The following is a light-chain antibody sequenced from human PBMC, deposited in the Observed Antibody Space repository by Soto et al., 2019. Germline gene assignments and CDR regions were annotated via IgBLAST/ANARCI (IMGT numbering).Light chain of an antibody. CDR1: SSDVDDYRY. V-gene: IGLV2-11*01. CDR3: CSYVTTPEI. CDR2: DGN. J-gene: IGLJ1*01. Sequence: QSVLAQPRSVSGSPGQLLTISCTGTSSDVDDYRYVSWYQQYPGKAPKLVIYDGNKRPSGVPDRFSGSNSGSTASLTISGLQAEDEDDYYCCSYVTTPEIFGTGTKVTVL.